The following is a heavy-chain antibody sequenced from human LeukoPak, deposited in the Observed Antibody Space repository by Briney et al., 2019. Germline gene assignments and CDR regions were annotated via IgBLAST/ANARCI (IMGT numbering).Heavy chain of an antibody. J-gene: IGHJ4*02. Sequence: ASVKVSRKVSGYTLTELSMHWVRQAPGKGLECMGGFDPEDGETIYAQKFQGRVTMTEDTSTDTAYMELSSLRSEDTAVYYCATGKKYSSSWYAQYYFDYWGQGTLVTVSS. CDR1: GYTLTELS. D-gene: IGHD6-13*01. CDR2: FDPEDGET. CDR3: ATGKKYSSSWYAQYYFDY. V-gene: IGHV1-24*01.